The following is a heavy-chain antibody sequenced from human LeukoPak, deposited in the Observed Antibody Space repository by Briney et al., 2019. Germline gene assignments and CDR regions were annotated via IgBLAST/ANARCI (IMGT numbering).Heavy chain of an antibody. J-gene: IGHJ4*02. V-gene: IGHV3-11*06. Sequence: GGSLRLSCAASGFPFSGFYMTWIRQAPGKGPEWLSDISSSGDYTDYADSVKGRFTISRDNTKNSLYLQMTSLRAEDTAVYYCARAAVTLELLSEHYYFDYWGQRVLVTVSS. CDR3: ARAAVTLELLSEHYYFDY. CDR1: GFPFSGFY. D-gene: IGHD2-21*01. CDR2: ISSSGDYT.